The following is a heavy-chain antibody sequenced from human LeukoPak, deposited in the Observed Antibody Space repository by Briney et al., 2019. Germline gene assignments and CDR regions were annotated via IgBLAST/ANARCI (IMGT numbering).Heavy chain of an antibody. V-gene: IGHV1-69*05. CDR2: IIPIFGTA. CDR1: GYTFTSYA. Sequence: SVKVSCKASGYTFTSYAISWVRQAPGQGLEWMGGIIPIFGTANYAQKFQGRVTITTDESTSTAYMELSSLRSEDTAVYYCARSCRSGYFFHYYYMDVWGKGTTVTVSS. D-gene: IGHD3-3*01. J-gene: IGHJ6*03. CDR3: ARSCRSGYFFHYYYMDV.